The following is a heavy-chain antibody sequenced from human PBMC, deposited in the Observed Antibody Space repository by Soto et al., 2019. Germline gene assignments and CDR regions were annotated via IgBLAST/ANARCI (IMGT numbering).Heavy chain of an antibody. CDR1: GFTFSSYW. Sequence: GGSLRLSCAASGFTFSSYWMSWVRQAPGKGLEWVANIKQDGSEKYYVDSVKGRFTISRDNAKNSLYLQMNSLRAEDTAVYYYASYVVGSGSYYDLDYWGQGTLVTVPS. J-gene: IGHJ4*02. CDR3: ASYVVGSGSYYDLDY. V-gene: IGHV3-7*01. D-gene: IGHD3-10*01. CDR2: IKQDGSEK.